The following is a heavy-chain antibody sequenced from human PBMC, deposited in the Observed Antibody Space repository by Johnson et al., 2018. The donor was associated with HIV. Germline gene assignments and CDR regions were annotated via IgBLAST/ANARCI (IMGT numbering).Heavy chain of an antibody. V-gene: IGHV3-66*01. CDR2: IYSGGAT. CDR3: ARDTWIFGVVIERSDAFDI. J-gene: IGHJ3*02. Sequence: MQLVESGGGVVQPGGSLRLSCAASGFTVSANYMTWVRQAPGKGLEWVSAIYSGGATYYADSVKARFTISSDNSKDTLYLQMNSLRAEDTAVYYCARDTWIFGVVIERSDAFDIWGQGTMVTVSS. CDR1: GFTVSANY. D-gene: IGHD3-3*01.